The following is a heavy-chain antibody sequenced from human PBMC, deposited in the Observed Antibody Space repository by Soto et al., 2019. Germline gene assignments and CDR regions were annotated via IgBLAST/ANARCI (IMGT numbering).Heavy chain of an antibody. V-gene: IGHV3-11*06. CDR1: GFTFSDYY. Sequence: GGSLRLSCAASGFTFSDYYMSWIRQAPGKGLGWVSYISSSSSYTNYADSVKGRFTISRDNAKNSLYLQMNSLRAEDTAVYYCARVGGGSGWYKAYYFDYWGQGTLVTVSS. CDR3: ARVGGGSGWYKAYYFDY. CDR2: ISSSSSYT. D-gene: IGHD6-19*01. J-gene: IGHJ4*02.